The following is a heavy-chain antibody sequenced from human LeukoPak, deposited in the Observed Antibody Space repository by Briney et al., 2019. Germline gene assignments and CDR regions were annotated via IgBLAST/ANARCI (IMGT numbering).Heavy chain of an antibody. CDR2: IYHSGST. CDR3: ARGLSGSYSMDY. J-gene: IGHJ4*02. CDR1: GGSISSSNW. D-gene: IGHD1-26*01. Sequence: KSSETLSLTCAVSGGSISSSNWWTWVRQPPGKGLEWIGEIYHSGSTNYNPSLKSRVTISVDKSKNQFSLKLSSVTAADTAVYYCARGLSGSYSMDYWGQGTLVTVSS. V-gene: IGHV4-4*02.